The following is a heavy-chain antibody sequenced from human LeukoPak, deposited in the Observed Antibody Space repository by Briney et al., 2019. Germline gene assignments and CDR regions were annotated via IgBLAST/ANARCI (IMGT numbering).Heavy chain of an antibody. V-gene: IGHV1-18*01. Sequence: GASVNVSCKTSGYTFTSFGISWVRQAPGQGLEWMGWISGYNGDTKSAPKFQGRVTMTTDTPTTTAYMDLRSLRSDDTAVYYCARTCPLLYCSSSFFDPWGRGTLVTVSS. CDR3: ARTCPLLYCSSSFFDP. D-gene: IGHD2-2*01. CDR2: ISGYNGDT. J-gene: IGHJ5*02. CDR1: GYTFTSFG.